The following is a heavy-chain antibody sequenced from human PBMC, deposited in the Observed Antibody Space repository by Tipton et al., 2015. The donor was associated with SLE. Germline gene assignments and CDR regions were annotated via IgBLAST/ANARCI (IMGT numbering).Heavy chain of an antibody. CDR2: ISSSSSYT. D-gene: IGHD6-19*01. V-gene: IGHV3-11*06. CDR1: GFTFSDYY. Sequence: GSLRLSCAASGFTFSDYYMSWIRQAPGKGLEWVSYISSSSSYTNYADSVKGRFTISRDNAKNSLYLQMNSLRAEDTAVYYCARGGIAVDYFDYWGQGTLVTVSS. CDR3: ARGGIAVDYFDY. J-gene: IGHJ4*02.